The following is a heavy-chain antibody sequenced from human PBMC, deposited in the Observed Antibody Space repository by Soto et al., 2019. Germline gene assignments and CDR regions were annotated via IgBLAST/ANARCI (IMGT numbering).Heavy chain of an antibody. CDR2: ISAYNGNT. Sequence: ASVKVSCKASGYTFTSYGISWVRQAPGQGLEWMGWISAYNGNTNYAQKLQGRVTMTTDTSTSTAYMELRSLRSDDTAVYYCARRMYYYGSGSYYFDYWGQGTLVTVSS. CDR1: GYTFTSYG. V-gene: IGHV1-18*01. J-gene: IGHJ4*02. D-gene: IGHD3-10*01. CDR3: ARRMYYYGSGSYYFDY.